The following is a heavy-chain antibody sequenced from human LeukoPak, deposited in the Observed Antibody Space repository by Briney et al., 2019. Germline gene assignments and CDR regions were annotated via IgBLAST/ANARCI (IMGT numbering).Heavy chain of an antibody. J-gene: IGHJ4*02. D-gene: IGHD1-26*01. V-gene: IGHV3-9*01. CDR2: ISCNSGSI. CDR1: GYTLEDYA. CDR3: AKPLYSGSYSPLDY. Sequence: SLRLSCAPSGYTLEDYAMPGVRQAPGEGLECVSGISCNSGSIGYADSVKGRFTISRDNAKNSLYQQMNSLRAEDKALYYCAKPLYSGSYSPLDYWGQGTLVTVS.